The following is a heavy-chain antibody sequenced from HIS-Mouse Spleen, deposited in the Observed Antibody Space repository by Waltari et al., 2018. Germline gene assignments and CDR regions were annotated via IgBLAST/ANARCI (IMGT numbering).Heavy chain of an antibody. J-gene: IGHJ2*01. V-gene: IGHV4-34*01. CDR1: GGSFSGYY. D-gene: IGHD7-27*01. CDR2: INPSGST. CDR3: ARGGTGDTRNWYFDL. Sequence: QVQLQQWGAGLLKPSETLSLTCAVYGGSFSGYYWSWIRQPPGKGLEWIGEINPSGSTNYNPSLKSRVTISVDTSKNQFSLKLSAVTAADTAVYYCARGGTGDTRNWYFDLWGRGTLVTVSS.